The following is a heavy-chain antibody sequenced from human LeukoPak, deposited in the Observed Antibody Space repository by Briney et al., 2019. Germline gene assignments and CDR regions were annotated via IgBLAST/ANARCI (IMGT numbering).Heavy chain of an antibody. V-gene: IGHV4-34*01. CDR2: INYSGST. CDR3: ARNQLLSGTGTNWFDP. D-gene: IGHD2-2*01. Sequence: ASETLSLTCAVYGGSFSGNYWSWIRQPPGKGLEWIGEINYSGSTNYNPSLKSRVTISVDTSKNQFSLKLSSVTAADTAVYYCARNQLLSGTGTNWFDPWGQGTLVTVSS. J-gene: IGHJ5*02. CDR1: GGSFSGNY.